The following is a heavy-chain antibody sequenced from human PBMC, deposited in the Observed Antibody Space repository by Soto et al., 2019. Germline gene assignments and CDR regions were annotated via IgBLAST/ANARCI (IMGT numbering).Heavy chain of an antibody. CDR3: AHSGGYSGYDSGWISFGGYGKKSQSSWVDV. V-gene: IGHV2-5*02. Sequence: GSGPTLVNPTQTLTLTCTFSGFSLSTSGVGVGWIRQPPGKALEWLALIYWDDDKRYSPSLKSRLTITKDTSKNQVVLTMTNMDPVDTATYYCAHSGGYSGYDSGWISFGGYGKKSQSSWVDVWGQGTXVTVSS. D-gene: IGHD5-12*01. J-gene: IGHJ6*02. CDR1: GFSLSTSGVG. CDR2: IYWDDDK.